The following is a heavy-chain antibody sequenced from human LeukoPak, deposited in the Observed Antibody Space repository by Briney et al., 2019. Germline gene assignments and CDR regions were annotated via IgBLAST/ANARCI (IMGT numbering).Heavy chain of an antibody. V-gene: IGHV3-66*01. J-gene: IGHJ4*02. CDR2: IYSADTT. CDR3: AREDRWMGGFDY. D-gene: IGHD2-15*01. Sequence: GGSLRLSCAASGFTFSSYAMSWVRQAPGKGLEWVSIIYSADTTYYSDSVRGRFTISRDNSKNTLYLQMNSLRAEDSAVYYCAREDRWMGGFDYWGQGTLVTVSS. CDR1: GFTFSSYA.